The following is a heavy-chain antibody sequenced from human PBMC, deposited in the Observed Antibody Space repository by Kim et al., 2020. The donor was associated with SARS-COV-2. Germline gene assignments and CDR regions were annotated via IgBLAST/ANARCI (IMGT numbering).Heavy chain of an antibody. V-gene: IGHV3-23*01. D-gene: IGHD2-15*01. Sequence: TYNAASMKGRFTSSRDNSKNTLYLKMNSLGAEHTAVDYCAKDRGSGEFDSWGQGTLVTVSS. CDR3: AKDRGSGEFDS. J-gene: IGHJ4*02. CDR2: T.